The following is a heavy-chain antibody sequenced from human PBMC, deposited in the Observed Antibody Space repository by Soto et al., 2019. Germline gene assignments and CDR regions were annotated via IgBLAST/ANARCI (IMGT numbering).Heavy chain of an antibody. J-gene: IGHJ6*02. Sequence: PGESLKISCKGSGYSFTSYWIGWVRQMPGKGLEWMGIIYPGDSDTRYSPSFQGQVTISADKSISTAYLQWSRLKASDTAMYYCARTGGSQHEDYYYGMDVWGQGTTVTVSS. CDR1: GYSFTSYW. D-gene: IGHD1-26*01. CDR2: IYPGDSDT. CDR3: ARTGGSQHEDYYYGMDV. V-gene: IGHV5-51*01.